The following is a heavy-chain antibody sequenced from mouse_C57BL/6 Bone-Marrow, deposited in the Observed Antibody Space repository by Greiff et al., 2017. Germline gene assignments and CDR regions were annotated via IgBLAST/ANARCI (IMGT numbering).Heavy chain of an antibody. CDR3: ARNDYVRDYFDY. J-gene: IGHJ2*01. D-gene: IGHD2-4*01. V-gene: IGHV1-82*01. Sequence: VQLQQSGPELVKPGASVKISCKASGYAFSSSRMNWVKQRPGKGLEWIGRIYPGDGDTNYNGKFKGKATLTADKSSSTAYMQLSSLTSEDSAVYFCARNDYVRDYFDYWGQGTTLTVSS. CDR1: GYAFSSSR. CDR2: IYPGDGDT.